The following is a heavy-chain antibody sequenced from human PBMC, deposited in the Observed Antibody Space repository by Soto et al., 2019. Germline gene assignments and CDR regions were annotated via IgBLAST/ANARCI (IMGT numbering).Heavy chain of an antibody. CDR2: ISGSGGGT. V-gene: IGHV3-23*01. J-gene: IGHJ4*02. CDR1: GFTFSSDA. Sequence: PGGTLRLSCAASGFTFSSDAMSWVRQAPGKGLEWVSTISGSGGGTYYADSMKGRFTISRDNSKNTLYLQMYSLRVEDTAVYYCARESDHWGQGTLGTVSS. CDR3: ARESDH.